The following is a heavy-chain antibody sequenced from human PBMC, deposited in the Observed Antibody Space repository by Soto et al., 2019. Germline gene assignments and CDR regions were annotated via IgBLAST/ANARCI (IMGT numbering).Heavy chain of an antibody. J-gene: IGHJ4*02. V-gene: IGHV3-30*18. CDR2: MSYDGRDE. CDR3: AKEGCSGGVCYGFDN. Sequence: GGSLRLFCAASGFTFSSYGMHWVRRAPAKGLEWVAVMSYDGRDEFYADSVKGRFTISRDNSKNTLNLQMNSLRAEDTAVYYCAKEGCSGGVCYGFDNWGQGTLVTVSS. D-gene: IGHD2-15*01. CDR1: GFTFSSYG.